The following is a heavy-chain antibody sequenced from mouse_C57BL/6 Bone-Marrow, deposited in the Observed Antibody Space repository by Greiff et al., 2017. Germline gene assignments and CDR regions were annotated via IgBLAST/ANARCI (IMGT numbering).Heavy chain of an antibody. CDR3: ARPYYSNYWYFDV. Sequence: QVQLQQPGAELVKPGASVKMSCKASGYTFTSYWITWVKRRPGQGLEWIGDFYPGSGSTNYNEKFKSKATLTVDTSSSTAYMQLSSLTSEDSAVYYCARPYYSNYWYFDVWGTGTTVTVSS. D-gene: IGHD2-5*01. CDR1: GYTFTSYW. CDR2: FYPGSGST. V-gene: IGHV1-55*01. J-gene: IGHJ1*03.